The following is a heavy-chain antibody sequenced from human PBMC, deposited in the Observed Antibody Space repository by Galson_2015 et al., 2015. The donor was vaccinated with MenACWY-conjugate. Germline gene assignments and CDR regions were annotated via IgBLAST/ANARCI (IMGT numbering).Heavy chain of an antibody. CDR2: IKEDGSEK. Sequence: SLRLSCAASGFGISTYWMTWVRQAPGKGLEWVANIKEDGSEKYYVDSVKGRFTISRDNAKNSLYLQMNSLRGEDTAVYYCASWVGRDYWGQGTLVTVSS. CDR1: GFGISTYW. D-gene: IGHD1-14*01. CDR3: ASWVGRDY. J-gene: IGHJ4*02. V-gene: IGHV3-7*03.